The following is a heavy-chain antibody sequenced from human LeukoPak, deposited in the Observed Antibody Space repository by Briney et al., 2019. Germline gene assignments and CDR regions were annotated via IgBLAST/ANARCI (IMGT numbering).Heavy chain of an antibody. J-gene: IGHJ4*02. CDR1: GFTFSSYE. CDR3: VRGGIAARFAY. D-gene: IGHD6-6*01. Sequence: PGGSLRLSCAASGFTFSSYEMNWVRQAPGKGLEWVSYISSGSSSIFYADSVKGRFTISRDNAKNSLYLQMNSLRVEDTAVYYCVRGGIAARFAYWGQGTLVTVSP. V-gene: IGHV3-48*03. CDR2: ISSGSSSI.